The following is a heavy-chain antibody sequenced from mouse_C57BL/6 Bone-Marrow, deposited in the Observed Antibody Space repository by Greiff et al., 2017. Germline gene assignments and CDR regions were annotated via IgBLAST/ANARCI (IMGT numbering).Heavy chain of an antibody. Sequence: QVQLQQPGAELVKPGASVKLSCKASGYTFTSYWMHWVKQRPGQGLEWIGMIHPNSGSTNYTEKFKSKATLTVDKSSSTAYMPLSSLTSEDSAVYYCARSGIFITTVVMDYWGQGTSVTVSS. CDR1: GYTFTSYW. D-gene: IGHD1-1*01. CDR2: IHPNSGST. V-gene: IGHV1-64*01. J-gene: IGHJ4*01. CDR3: ARSGIFITTVVMDY.